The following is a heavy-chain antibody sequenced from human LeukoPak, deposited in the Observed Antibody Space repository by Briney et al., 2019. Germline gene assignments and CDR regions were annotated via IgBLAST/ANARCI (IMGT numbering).Heavy chain of an antibody. Sequence: SSETLSLTCAVSGGSISSPEWWNWVRQPPGKGLEWIGEIYHSGTTHYNPSLKSRVTISVDKSKNQFSLKMTSVTAADTAVYYCARDDGCIGDSCYGENAFDIWGQGTMVTVSS. CDR1: GGSISSPEW. V-gene: IGHV4-4*02. D-gene: IGHD2-15*01. J-gene: IGHJ3*02. CDR3: ARDDGCIGDSCYGENAFDI. CDR2: IYHSGTT.